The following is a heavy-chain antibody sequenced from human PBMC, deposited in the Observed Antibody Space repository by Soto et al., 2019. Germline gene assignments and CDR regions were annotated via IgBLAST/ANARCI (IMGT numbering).Heavy chain of an antibody. J-gene: IGHJ3*02. CDR1: GGSISSGDYY. V-gene: IGHV4-30-4*01. CDR2: IYYSGST. D-gene: IGHD3-9*01. Sequence: LSLTCTVSGGSISSGDYYWSRIRQPPGKGLEWIGYIYYSGSTYYNPSLKSRVTISVDTSKNQFSLKLSSVTAADTAVYYCARGRDTYYDILTRERGAFDIWGQGTMVTVSS. CDR3: ARGRDTYYDILTRERGAFDI.